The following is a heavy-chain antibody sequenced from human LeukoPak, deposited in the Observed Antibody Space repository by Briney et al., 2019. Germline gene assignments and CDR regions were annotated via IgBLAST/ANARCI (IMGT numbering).Heavy chain of an antibody. CDR2: ISGSGGST. D-gene: IGHD1-26*01. CDR1: GFTFSTYD. V-gene: IGHV3-23*01. J-gene: IGHJ4*02. Sequence: GGSLRLSCAVSGFTFSTYDMSWVRQAPGKGLEWVSAISGSGGSTYYADSVKGRFTISRDNSKNTLYLQLKILRAEDTAVYYCAKDSSSGTYFDYWGQGTLVTVSS. CDR3: AKDSSSGTYFDY.